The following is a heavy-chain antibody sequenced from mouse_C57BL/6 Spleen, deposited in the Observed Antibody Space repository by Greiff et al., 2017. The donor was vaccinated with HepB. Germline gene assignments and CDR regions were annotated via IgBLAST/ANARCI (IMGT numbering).Heavy chain of an antibody. CDR2: ISDGGSYT. CDR1: GFTFSSYA. V-gene: IGHV5-4*01. CDR3: AREGTGTRGYYFDY. Sequence: EVKLMESGGGLVKPGGSLKLSCAASGFTFSSYAMSWVRQTPEKRLEWVATISDGGSYTYYPDNVKGRFTISRDNAKNNLYLQMSHLKSEDTAMYYCAREGTGTRGYYFDYWGQGTTLTVSS. J-gene: IGHJ2*01. D-gene: IGHD4-1*01.